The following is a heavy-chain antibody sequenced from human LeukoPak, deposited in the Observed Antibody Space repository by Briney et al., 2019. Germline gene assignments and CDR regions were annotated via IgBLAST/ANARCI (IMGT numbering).Heavy chain of an antibody. CDR1: GDSISSEDYW. CDR3: ASRWGAIAVAGTGDNWFDP. D-gene: IGHD6-19*01. CDR2: IFYSGST. Sequence: SETLSLTCSVSGDSISSEDYWWGWIRQPPGKGLEWVGSIFYSGSTYYNASLKSRVTISVDTSKNQFSLKLSSVTAADTAVYYCASRWGAIAVAGTGDNWFDPWGQGTLVTVSS. J-gene: IGHJ5*02. V-gene: IGHV4-39*07.